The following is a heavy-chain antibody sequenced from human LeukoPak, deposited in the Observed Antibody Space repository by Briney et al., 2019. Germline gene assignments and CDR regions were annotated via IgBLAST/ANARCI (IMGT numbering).Heavy chain of an antibody. CDR2: IIPIFGTA. V-gene: IGHV1-69*05. D-gene: IGHD2/OR15-2a*01. Sequence: ASVKVSCKASGGTFSSYAISWVRQAPGQGLEWMEGIIPIFGTANYAQKFQGRVTITTDESTSTAYMELSSLRSEDTAVYYCASDTGYFDSTTLGYWGQGTLVTVSS. J-gene: IGHJ4*02. CDR3: ASDTGYFDSTTLGY. CDR1: GGTFSSYA.